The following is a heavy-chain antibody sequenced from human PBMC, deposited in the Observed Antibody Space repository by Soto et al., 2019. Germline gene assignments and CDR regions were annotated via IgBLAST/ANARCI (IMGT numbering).Heavy chain of an antibody. CDR3: ARYSGSYWHYLDF. CDR2: IYPGDSDT. CDR1: GYSFASHL. J-gene: IGHJ4*02. Sequence: GESLKISCKGSGYSFASHLVAWVRQMPEKGLEWIGTIYPGDSDTKYSSAFRGHVTISADTSVSTAYLQWRSLEATDSAIYYCARYSGSYWHYLDFWGQGTLVTVSS. V-gene: IGHV5-51*01. D-gene: IGHD1-26*01.